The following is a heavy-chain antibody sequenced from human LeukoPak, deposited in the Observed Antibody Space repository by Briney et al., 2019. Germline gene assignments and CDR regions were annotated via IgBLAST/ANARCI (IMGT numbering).Heavy chain of an antibody. D-gene: IGHD3-22*01. J-gene: IGHJ4*02. Sequence: NTSETLSLTCAVYGGSFSGYYWSWIRQPPGKGLEWIGEINHSGSTNYNPSLKSRVTIPVDTSKNQFSLKLSSVTAADTAVYYCARGGYYDSSGYYPYYFDYWGQGTLVTVSS. CDR1: GGSFSGYY. CDR2: INHSGST. CDR3: ARGGYYDSSGYYPYYFDY. V-gene: IGHV4-34*01.